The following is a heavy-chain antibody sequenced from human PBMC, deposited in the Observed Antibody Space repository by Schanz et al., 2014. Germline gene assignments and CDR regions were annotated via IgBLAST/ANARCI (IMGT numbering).Heavy chain of an antibody. CDR3: TRGGYSYALSAFDI. D-gene: IGHD5-18*01. CDR1: GYTFSSYG. V-gene: IGHV1-18*01. J-gene: IGHJ3*02. Sequence: QVQLVQSGAEVKKPGASVKVSCKASGYTFSSYGITWVRQAPGQGLEWMGWITAYNGDTNYALKLQGRVTMTTDTSTGTAYMELRSLRSDDTALYDCTRGGYSYALSAFDIWGQGTMVTVSS. CDR2: ITAYNGDT.